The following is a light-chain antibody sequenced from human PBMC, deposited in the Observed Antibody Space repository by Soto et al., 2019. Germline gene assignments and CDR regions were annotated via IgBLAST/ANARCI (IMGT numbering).Light chain of an antibody. CDR2: DVS. V-gene: IGLV2-14*03. CDR1: SSDVGAYNY. J-gene: IGLJ1*01. CDR3: SSYTSSNTEV. Sequence: QSVLTQPASVSGSPGQSITISFTGTSSDVGAYNYVSWYQHHPGKAPKLIIYDVSDRPSGVSNRFSASKSGNTASLTISGLQAEDEADYYCSSYTSSNTEVFGTGTRSPS.